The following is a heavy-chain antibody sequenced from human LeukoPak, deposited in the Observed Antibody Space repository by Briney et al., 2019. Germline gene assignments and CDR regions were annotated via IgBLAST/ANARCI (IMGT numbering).Heavy chain of an antibody. J-gene: IGHJ4*02. V-gene: IGHV4-59*01. CDR3: ARDTCGGDCSYFDY. CDR1: GGSISSYY. D-gene: IGHD2-21*01. Sequence: SETLSLTCTVSGGSISSYYGSWIRQPPGKGLEWIGYIYYSGSTNYNPSLKSRVTISVDTSKNQFSLKLSSVTAADTAVYYCARDTCGGDCSYFDYWGQGTLVTVPS. CDR2: IYYSGST.